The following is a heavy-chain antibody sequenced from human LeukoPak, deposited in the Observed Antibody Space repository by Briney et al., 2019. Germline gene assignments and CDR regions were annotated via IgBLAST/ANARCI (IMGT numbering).Heavy chain of an antibody. CDR2: IIPIFGIA. V-gene: IGHV1-69*04. Sequence: SVKVSCKASGGTFSSYAISWVRQAPGQGLEWMGRIIPIFGIANYAQKFQGRVTITADKSTSTAYMELSSLRSEDTAVYYRASVGTPYYDSSGYYGGFDYWGQGTLVTVSS. CDR1: GGTFSSYA. CDR3: ASVGTPYYDSSGYYGGFDY. D-gene: IGHD3-22*01. J-gene: IGHJ4*02.